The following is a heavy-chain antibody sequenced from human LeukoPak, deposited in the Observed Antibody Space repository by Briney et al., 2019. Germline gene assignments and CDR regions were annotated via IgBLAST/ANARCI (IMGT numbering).Heavy chain of an antibody. CDR3: ARAGSYSSSWYLPGARNWFDP. V-gene: IGHV3-7*01. Sequence: GGSLRLSCAASGFTVSSNYMSWVRQAPGKGLEWVANIKQDGSEKYYVDSVKGRFTISRDDAKNSLYLQMNSLRAEDTAVYYCARAGSYSSSWYLPGARNWFDPWGQGTLVTVSS. CDR1: GFTVSSNY. CDR2: IKQDGSEK. J-gene: IGHJ5*02. D-gene: IGHD6-13*01.